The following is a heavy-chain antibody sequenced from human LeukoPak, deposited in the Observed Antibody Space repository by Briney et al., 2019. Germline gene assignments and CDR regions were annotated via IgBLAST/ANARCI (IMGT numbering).Heavy chain of an antibody. J-gene: IGHJ4*02. CDR3: ARAPRSSSGWYYDY. CDR2: INSDGSST. CDR1: GFTFSSYW. D-gene: IGHD6-19*01. Sequence: PGGSLRLSCAASGFTFSSYWMHWVRHAPGKGLVWVSRINSDGSSTSYADSVKGPFTISRDNAKNTLYLQMNRLRAEDTAVYYCARAPRSSSGWYYDYWGQGTLVTVSS. V-gene: IGHV3-74*01.